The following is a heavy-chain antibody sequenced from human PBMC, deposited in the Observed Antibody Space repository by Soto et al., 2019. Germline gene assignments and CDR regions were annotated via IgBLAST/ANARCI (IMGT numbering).Heavy chain of an antibody. D-gene: IGHD4-17*01. CDR1: GYTFTSYA. V-gene: IGHV1-3*01. CDR2: INAGNGNT. CDR3: ARGLFSGDYGDYRLDALDI. J-gene: IGHJ3*02. Sequence: GASVKVSCKASGYTFTSYAMHWVRQAPGQRLEWMGWINAGNGNTKYSQKFQGRVTITRDTSASTAYMELSSLRSEDTAVYYCARGLFSGDYGDYRLDALDIWGQGTMVTVSS.